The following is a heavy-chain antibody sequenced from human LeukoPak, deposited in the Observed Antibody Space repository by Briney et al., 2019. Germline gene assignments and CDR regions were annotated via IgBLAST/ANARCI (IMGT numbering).Heavy chain of an antibody. V-gene: IGHV3-30-3*01. CDR1: GFTFSSYA. CDR2: ISYDGSNK. Sequence: GGSLRLSCAASGFTFSSYAMHWVRQALGKGLEWVAVISYDGSNKYYADSVKGRFTISRDNSKNTLYLQMNSLRAEDTAVYYCARDKRYCSSTSCYGVFDYWGQGTLVTVSP. CDR3: ARDKRYCSSTSCYGVFDY. J-gene: IGHJ4*02. D-gene: IGHD2-2*01.